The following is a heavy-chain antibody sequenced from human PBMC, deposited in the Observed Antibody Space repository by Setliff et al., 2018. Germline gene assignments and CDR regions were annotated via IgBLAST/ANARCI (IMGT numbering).Heavy chain of an antibody. Sequence: SETLSLTCTVSGGSSSSHYWGWIRQPPGKGLEWIGQIHYSGTHYNAHFESRVTISVDTSKTQISLKLTSVTPADTAVYYCAKDRSVVGARGHAFDLWGQGTVVTVSS. CDR2: IHYSGT. D-gene: IGHD1-26*01. V-gene: IGHV4-59*11. J-gene: IGHJ3*01. CDR3: AKDRSVVGARGHAFDL. CDR1: GGSSSSHY.